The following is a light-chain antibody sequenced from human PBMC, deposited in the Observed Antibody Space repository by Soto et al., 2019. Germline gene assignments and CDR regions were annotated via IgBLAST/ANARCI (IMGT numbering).Light chain of an antibody. CDR1: NRDVGGYNY. V-gene: IGLV2-14*01. J-gene: IGLJ2*01. Sequence: QSELAQPASVSGSPGQSFTISCAGTNRDVGGYNYVSWYQQYPGKAPKLIIYEVTYRPSGVSNRFSGSKSGNTASLTISGLQADDDADYYCSSYSSSSALDVIFGGGTKLTVL. CDR2: EVT. CDR3: SSYSSSSALDVI.